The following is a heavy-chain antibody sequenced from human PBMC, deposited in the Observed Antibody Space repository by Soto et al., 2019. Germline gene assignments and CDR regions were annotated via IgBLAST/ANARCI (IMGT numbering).Heavy chain of an antibody. D-gene: IGHD5-18*01. CDR3: ARETGYSYGYRDSRFDP. Sequence: QVQLVQSGAEVKKPGASVKVSCKASGYTFTSYGISWVRQAPGQGLEWMGWISAYNGNTNYAQKLQGRVTMTTDTSTSTAYRELRSLRSDDTAVYYCARETGYSYGYRDSRFDPWGQGTLVTVSS. CDR2: ISAYNGNT. V-gene: IGHV1-18*01. J-gene: IGHJ5*02. CDR1: GYTFTSYG.